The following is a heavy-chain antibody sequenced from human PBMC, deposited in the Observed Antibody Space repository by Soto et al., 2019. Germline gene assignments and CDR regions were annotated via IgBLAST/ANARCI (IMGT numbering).Heavy chain of an antibody. D-gene: IGHD4-17*01. CDR2: IYYSGST. Sequence: QVQLQESGPGLVKPSETLSLTCTVSGGSISSYYWSWIRQPPGKGLEWIGYIYYSGSTNHNPSLKSRLTISVDTPKNQFPLKLCSVTVADTAVYYCARRYGPGFDYWRQATLVTVSS. J-gene: IGHJ4*02. CDR1: GGSISSYY. CDR3: ARRYGPGFDY. V-gene: IGHV4-59*08.